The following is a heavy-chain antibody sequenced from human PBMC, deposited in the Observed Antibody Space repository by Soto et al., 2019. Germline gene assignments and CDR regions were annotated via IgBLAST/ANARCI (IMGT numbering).Heavy chain of an antibody. CDR2: LYHIGST. Sequence: SETLSLTCAVSGYSISSGNYWAWIRQPPGRGLEWIGSLYHIGSTNYNPSLKSRVTISVDTSKNQFSLKLSSVTAADTAVYYCARVPVVVPAAIYYYYYYGMDVWGQGTTVTVSS. J-gene: IGHJ6*02. CDR3: ARVPVVVPAAIYYYYYYGMDV. CDR1: GYSISSGNY. D-gene: IGHD2-2*01. V-gene: IGHV4-38-2*01.